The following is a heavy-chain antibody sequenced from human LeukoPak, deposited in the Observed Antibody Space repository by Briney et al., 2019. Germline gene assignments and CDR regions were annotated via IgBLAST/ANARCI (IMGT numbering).Heavy chain of an antibody. D-gene: IGHD5-12*01. V-gene: IGHV1-18*01. CDR3: TSTGYSGHDPLHY. CDR2: ISAYNGNT. J-gene: IGHJ4*02. Sequence: ASVKVSCKASGYTXTSYGISGVRQAPGQGLEWMGWISAYNGNTKYAQTLQGRVTMTTDTSTSTAYMELRSLRSDDTAVYYCTSTGYSGHDPLHYWGRGTLVTVSS. CDR1: GYTXTSYG.